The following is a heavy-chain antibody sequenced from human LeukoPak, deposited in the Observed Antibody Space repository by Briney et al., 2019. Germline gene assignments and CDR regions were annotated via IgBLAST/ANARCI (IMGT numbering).Heavy chain of an antibody. CDR3: AKNPSGLYYYGSGSYSNWFDP. D-gene: IGHD3-10*01. V-gene: IGHV3-23*01. Sequence: GRSLRLSCAASGFTFSSYAMSWVRQAPGKGLEWVSAISGSGGSTYYADSVKGRFTISRDNSKNTLYLQMNSLRAEDTAVYYCAKNPSGLYYYGSGSYSNWFDPWGQGTLVTVSS. CDR1: GFTFSSYA. CDR2: ISGSGGST. J-gene: IGHJ5*02.